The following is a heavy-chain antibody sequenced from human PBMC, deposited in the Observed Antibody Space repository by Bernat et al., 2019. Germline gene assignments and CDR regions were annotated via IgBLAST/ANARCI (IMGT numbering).Heavy chain of an antibody. J-gene: IGHJ4*02. CDR3: ARRGRDGYNSLFDY. V-gene: IGHV4-59*08. Sequence: QVQLQESGPGLVKPSETLSLTCTVSGGSISSYYWSWIRQPPGKGLEWIGYIYYSGSTNYNPSLKSRVTISVNTSKNQLSLKLSCVTAADTAVYYCARRGRDGYNSLFDYWGQGTLVTVSS. CDR1: GGSISSYY. CDR2: IYYSGST. D-gene: IGHD5-24*01.